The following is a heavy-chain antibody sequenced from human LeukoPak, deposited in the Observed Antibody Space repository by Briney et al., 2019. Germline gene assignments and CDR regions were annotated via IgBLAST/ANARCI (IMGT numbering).Heavy chain of an antibody. J-gene: IGHJ2*01. V-gene: IGHV4-4*02. CDR2: IYHSGST. Sequence: SETLSLTCAVSGGSISSSNWWSWVRQPPGKGLEWIGEIYHSGSTNYNPSLKSRVTISVDTSKNQFSLKLSSVTAADTAVYYCARGTAMVIWYFDLWGRGTLVTVSS. CDR3: ARGTAMVIWYFDL. CDR1: GGSISSSNW. D-gene: IGHD5-18*01.